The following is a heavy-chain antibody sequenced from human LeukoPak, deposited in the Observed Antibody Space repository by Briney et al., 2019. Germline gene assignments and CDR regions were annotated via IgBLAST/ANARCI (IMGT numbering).Heavy chain of an antibody. CDR3: ARPPSYYYDSSGYYFDY. Sequence: SETLSLTCAVYGGSFSGYYWSWIRQPPGKGLEWIGEINHSGSTNYNPSLKSRVTISVDTSKNQFSLKLSSVTAADTAVYYCARPPSYYYDSSGYYFDYGGQETLVTVPS. D-gene: IGHD3-22*01. CDR1: GGSFSGYY. V-gene: IGHV4-34*01. CDR2: INHSGST. J-gene: IGHJ4*02.